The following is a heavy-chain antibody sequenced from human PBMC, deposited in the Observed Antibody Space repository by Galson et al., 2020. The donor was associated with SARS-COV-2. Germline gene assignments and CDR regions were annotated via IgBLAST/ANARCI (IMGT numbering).Heavy chain of an antibody. J-gene: IGHJ4*02. D-gene: IGHD3-10*01. V-gene: IGHV4-31*03. CDR3: ASGSAWEVLFSD. CDR2: VYYSGST. CDR1: GASINIGGYY. Sequence: SETLSLTCSVSGASINIGGYYWSWIRQHPEKGLEWIGYVYYSGSTYYNPSLKSRVIISGDTSKNQFSLKLTSVTAADTAVYYCASGSAWEVLFSDWGQGTLVTVSS.